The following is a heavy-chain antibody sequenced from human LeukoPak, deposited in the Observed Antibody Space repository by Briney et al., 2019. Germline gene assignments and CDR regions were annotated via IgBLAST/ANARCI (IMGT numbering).Heavy chain of an antibody. D-gene: IGHD6-6*01. Sequence: KPSETLSLTCTVSGGSISSYYWSWIRQPPGKGLEWIGYIYYSGSTNYNPSLKSRVTISVDTSKNQFSLKLSSVTAADTAVYYCARLVIAALNWFDPWGQGTLVTVSS. J-gene: IGHJ5*02. CDR2: IYYSGST. V-gene: IGHV4-59*08. CDR1: GGSISSYY. CDR3: ARLVIAALNWFDP.